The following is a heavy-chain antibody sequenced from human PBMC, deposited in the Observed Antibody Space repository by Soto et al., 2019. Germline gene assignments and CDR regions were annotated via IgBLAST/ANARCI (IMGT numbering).Heavy chain of an antibody. Sequence: QLQLQESGPGLVKPSETLSLTCTVSGGSISSSDYYWVWVRQSPGRGLEWIGNGYYSGRTYHNPSLKSRLTISLDTSKNQFSLQLSSVTAADTAVYYCASQQSCTGGACYWHFDLWGRGTLVTVSS. V-gene: IGHV4-39*01. CDR1: GGSISSSDYY. D-gene: IGHD2-8*02. J-gene: IGHJ2*01. CDR2: GYYSGRT. CDR3: ASQQSCTGGACYWHFDL.